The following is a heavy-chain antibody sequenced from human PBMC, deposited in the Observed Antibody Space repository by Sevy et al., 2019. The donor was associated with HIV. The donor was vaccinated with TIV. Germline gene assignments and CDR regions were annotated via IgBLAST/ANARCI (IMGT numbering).Heavy chain of an antibody. J-gene: IGHJ4*02. V-gene: IGHV3-23*01. CDR2: FSFGCGRI. D-gene: IGHD2-21*01. CDR3: TREGCDEHHDY. Sequence: GGSLRLSCAASGFTFAKYSMSWVRQAPGKGLEWVSTFSFGCGRINYADSVKGRFTISRDDSKNTLFLQMNGLRADDSATDICTREGCDEHHDYWGQGTLVTVSS. CDR1: GFTFAKYS.